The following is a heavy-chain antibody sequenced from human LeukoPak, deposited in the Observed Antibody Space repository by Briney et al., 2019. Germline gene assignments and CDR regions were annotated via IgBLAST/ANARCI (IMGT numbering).Heavy chain of an antibody. V-gene: IGHV3-23*01. Sequence: GGSLRLSCAASGFTFRTYGLYWVRQAPGKGLEWVSSNSGGSSYYPDSVKGRFTISRDNSKNTLYLQMNSLRAEDTAVYYCAKDLGSSGWYIDYWGQGTLVTVSS. J-gene: IGHJ4*02. CDR2: NSGGSS. CDR3: AKDLGSSGWYIDY. CDR1: GFTFRTYG. D-gene: IGHD6-19*01.